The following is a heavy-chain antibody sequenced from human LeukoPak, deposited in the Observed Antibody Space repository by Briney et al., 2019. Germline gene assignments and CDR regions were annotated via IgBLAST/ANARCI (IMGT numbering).Heavy chain of an antibody. V-gene: IGHV3-23*01. CDR1: GFTFSRYW. CDR3: AKDRYYDSSGYSGGLGYNWFDP. J-gene: IGHJ5*02. D-gene: IGHD3-22*01. Sequence: GGSLRLSCAASGFTFSRYWMSWVRQAPGKGLEWVSAISGSGGSTYYADSVKGRFTISRDNSKNTLYLQMNSLRAEDTAVYYCAKDRYYDSSGYSGGLGYNWFDPWGQGTLVTVSS. CDR2: ISGSGGST.